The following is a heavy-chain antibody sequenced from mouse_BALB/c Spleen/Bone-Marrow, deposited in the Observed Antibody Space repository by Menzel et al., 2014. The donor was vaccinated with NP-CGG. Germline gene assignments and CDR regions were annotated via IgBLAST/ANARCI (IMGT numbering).Heavy chain of an antibody. Sequence: VESGGVLVKLGGSLKLSCAASGFAFSRYDMSWVRQTPEKRLEWVAYITNGGDNTYYPDTVKGRFTISRDNAKNTLYLQMSSLKSEDTAMYYCVRHKNYYAMDYWGQGTSVTVSS. CDR3: VRHKNYYAMDY. CDR2: ITNGGDNT. V-gene: IGHV5-12-1*01. CDR1: GFAFSRYD. J-gene: IGHJ4*01.